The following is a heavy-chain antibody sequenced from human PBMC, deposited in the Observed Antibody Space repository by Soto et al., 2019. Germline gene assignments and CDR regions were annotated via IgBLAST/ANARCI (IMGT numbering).Heavy chain of an antibody. J-gene: IGHJ4*02. CDR3: ARSALSRGIQLWHNGIYFDY. CDR2: IYHSGST. Sequence: PSETLSLTCAVSGGSISSSNWWSWVRQPPGKGLEWIGEIYHSGSTNYNPSLKSRVTISVDKSKNQFSLKLSSVTAADTAVYYCARSALSRGIQLWHNGIYFDYWGQGTLVTVSS. V-gene: IGHV4-4*02. D-gene: IGHD5-18*01. CDR1: GGSISSSNW.